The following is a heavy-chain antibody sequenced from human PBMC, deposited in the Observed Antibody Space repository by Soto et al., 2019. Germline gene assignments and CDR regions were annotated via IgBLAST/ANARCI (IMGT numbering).Heavy chain of an antibody. CDR2: IYYSGNT. V-gene: IGHV4-30-4*01. CDR3: AREGGESSDGLYYFDS. J-gene: IGHJ4*02. D-gene: IGHD3-16*01. CDR1: GGSTSSDNY. Sequence: QVQLQEPGPGLVKPSQTLSLTCTVSGGSTSSDNYWSWIRQPPGKGLEWSGDIYYSGNTDYNPSLKSRLAISIDTSKNQCSLKLSSATAADTAVYFCAREGGESSDGLYYFDSWGKGSLVTGSS.